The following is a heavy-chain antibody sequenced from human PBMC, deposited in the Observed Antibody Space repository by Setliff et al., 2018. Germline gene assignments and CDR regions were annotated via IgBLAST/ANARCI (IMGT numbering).Heavy chain of an antibody. CDR1: GYTFTSHY. J-gene: IGHJ4*02. CDR2: INPSSGRT. D-gene: IGHD3-22*01. Sequence: GASVKVSCKASGYTFTSHYMHWVRQAPGLGLEWMGTINPSSGRTSYAQKFQGRVTMTRDTSTSTVYMELSSLRSEDTAVYHCARDEGYYDRSGYYRPLGYWGQGTLVTVSS. CDR3: ARDEGYYDRSGYYRPLGY. V-gene: IGHV1-46*01.